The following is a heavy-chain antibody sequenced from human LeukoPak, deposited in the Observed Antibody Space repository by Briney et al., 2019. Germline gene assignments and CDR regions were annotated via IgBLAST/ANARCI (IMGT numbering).Heavy chain of an antibody. CDR2: INPNSGGT. J-gene: IGHJ4*02. D-gene: IGHD3-22*01. V-gene: IGHV1-2*02. CDR3: ARVFGYYYDSSGYTSFDY. CDR1: GYTFTGYY. Sequence: ASVKVSCTASGYTFTGYYMHWVRQAPGQGLEWMGWINPNSGGTNYAQKFQGRVTMTRDTSISTAYMELSRLRSDDTAVYYCARVFGYYYDSSGYTSFDYWGQGTLVTVSS.